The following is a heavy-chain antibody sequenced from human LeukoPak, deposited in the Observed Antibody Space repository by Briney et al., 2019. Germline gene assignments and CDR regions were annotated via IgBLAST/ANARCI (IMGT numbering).Heavy chain of an antibody. CDR1: GYTFTSYG. CDR2: ISAYNGNT. Sequence: RASVKVSCKASGYTFTSYGISWVRQAPGQGLEWMGWISAYNGNTNYAQKLQGRVTMTTDTSTSTAYMELRSLRSDDTAVYYCARVLVYYDFWSGYYGERWFDPWGQGTLVTVSS. V-gene: IGHV1-18*01. CDR3: ARVLVYYDFWSGYYGERWFDP. D-gene: IGHD3-3*01. J-gene: IGHJ5*02.